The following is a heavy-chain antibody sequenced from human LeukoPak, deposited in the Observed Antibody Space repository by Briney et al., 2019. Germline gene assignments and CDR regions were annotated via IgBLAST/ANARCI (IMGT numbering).Heavy chain of an antibody. CDR1: GFTFSSYA. V-gene: IGHV3-30-3*01. Sequence: RGSLRLSCAASGFTFSSYAMHWVGQAPGKGLEWVAVISYDGSNKYYADSVKGRFTISRDNSKNTLYLQMNSLRAEDTAVYYCAATTVTWYFDYWGQGTLVTVSS. J-gene: IGHJ4*02. CDR3: AATTVTWYFDY. CDR2: ISYDGSNK. D-gene: IGHD4-17*01.